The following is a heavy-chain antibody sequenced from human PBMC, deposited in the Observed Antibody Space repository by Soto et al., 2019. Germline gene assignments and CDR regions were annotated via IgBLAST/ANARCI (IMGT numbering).Heavy chain of an antibody. V-gene: IGHV3-30*03. CDR1: GFIFSNHG. Sequence: QVQLVESGGGVVQPGRSLRLSCVGSGFIFSNHGMHWVRQTPGKGLEWVALMSYDGSDTFYADSVKGRFTISRDNSKNTLFLHMSNLRAEDTSMYYCTIVRVADSALAHWGQGTLVTVSS. CDR2: MSYDGSDT. CDR3: TIVRVADSALAH. D-gene: IGHD3-10*02. J-gene: IGHJ4*02.